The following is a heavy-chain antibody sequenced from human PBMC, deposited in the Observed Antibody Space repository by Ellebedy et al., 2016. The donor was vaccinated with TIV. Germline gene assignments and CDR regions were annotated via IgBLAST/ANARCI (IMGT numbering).Heavy chain of an antibody. D-gene: IGHD3-16*01. CDR1: GYTFTSYG. Sequence: AASVKVSCKASGYTFTSYGISWVRQAPGQGLEWMGWISAYNGNTNYAQKLQGRVTMTTDTSTSTAYMELRSLRSDDTAVYYCARSMITFGGGRKEFGYWGQGTLVTVSS. V-gene: IGHV1-18*01. CDR3: ARSMITFGGGRKEFGY. CDR2: ISAYNGNT. J-gene: IGHJ4*02.